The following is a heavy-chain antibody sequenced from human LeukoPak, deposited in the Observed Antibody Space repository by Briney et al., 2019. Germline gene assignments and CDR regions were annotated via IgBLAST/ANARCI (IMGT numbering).Heavy chain of an antibody. V-gene: IGHV1-69*05. D-gene: IGHD4-23*01. Sequence: SVKVSCKASGDTFSSYAISWVRQAPGQGLEWMGGIIPIFGTANYAQKFQGRVTITTDESTSTAYMELSSLRSEDMAVYYCARVDDGGTVVNSSSDAFDIWGQGTMVTVSS. CDR2: IIPIFGTA. CDR1: GDTFSSYA. CDR3: ARVDDGGTVVNSSSDAFDI. J-gene: IGHJ3*02.